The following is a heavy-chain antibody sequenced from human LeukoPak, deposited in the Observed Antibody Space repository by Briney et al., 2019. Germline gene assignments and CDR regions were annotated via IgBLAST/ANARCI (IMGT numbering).Heavy chain of an antibody. CDR2: MNPNSGNT. V-gene: IGHV1-8*01. CDR1: GYTFTSYD. CDR3: ARDRRGKTAGILNWFDP. D-gene: IGHD6-13*01. J-gene: IGHJ5*02. Sequence: GASVKVSCKASGYTFTSYDINWVRQATGQGLEWMGWMNPNSGNTGYAQKFQGRVTMTRNTSISTAYMELSSLRSEDTAVYYCARDRRGKTAGILNWFDPWGQGTLSPSPQ.